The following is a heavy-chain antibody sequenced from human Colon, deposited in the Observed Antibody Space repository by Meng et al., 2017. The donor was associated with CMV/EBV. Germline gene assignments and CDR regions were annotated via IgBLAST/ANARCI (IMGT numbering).Heavy chain of an antibody. Sequence: SETLSLTCSVSGGSTSNYFWSWIRQSPGRGLEWIGYIYYIGDATYNPSLKSRVSISIDTSKNQFSLKLTSVTAADTAVYYCARSKDIVIVEAAQAVFDIWGQGTMVTVSS. V-gene: IGHV4-59*01. CDR3: ARSKDIVIVEAAQAVFDI. J-gene: IGHJ3*02. CDR2: IYYIGDA. CDR1: GGSTSNYF. D-gene: IGHD2-2*01.